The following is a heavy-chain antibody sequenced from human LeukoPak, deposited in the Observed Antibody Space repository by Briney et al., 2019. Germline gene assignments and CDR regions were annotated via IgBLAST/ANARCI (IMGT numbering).Heavy chain of an antibody. CDR3: ARDKSDKRTTVTTYAFDI. D-gene: IGHD4-17*01. Sequence: PSETLSLTCSVSGGSISSYYWNWIRQPAGRGLDWIGRIYSSGSANYNPSLKSRVTMSVDTSKNQFSLTLTSVTAADTAVYYCARDKSDKRTTVTTYAFDIWGPGTMLTVSS. CDR2: IYSSGSA. CDR1: GGSISSYY. V-gene: IGHV4-4*07. J-gene: IGHJ3*02.